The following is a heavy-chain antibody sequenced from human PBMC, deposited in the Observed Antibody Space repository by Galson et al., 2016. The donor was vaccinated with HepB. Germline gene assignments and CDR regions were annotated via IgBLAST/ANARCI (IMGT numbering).Heavy chain of an antibody. CDR1: EFNFGDYT. CDR2: IRTRTYGGTI. CDR3: SRRIDWVVPSAMYDY. V-gene: IGHV3-49*03. Sequence: SLRLSCATSEFNFGDYTMNWFRQAPGKGLEWVGFIRTRTYGGTIKYAASVNGRFIISRDDSKATAYLQLDSLKAEDSDMYDGSRRIDWVVPSAMYDYWGPGTLVTVSS. D-gene: IGHD2-2*01. J-gene: IGHJ4*02.